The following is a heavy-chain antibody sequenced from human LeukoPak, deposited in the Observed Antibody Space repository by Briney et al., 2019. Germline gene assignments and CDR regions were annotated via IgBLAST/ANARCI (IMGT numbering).Heavy chain of an antibody. Sequence: ASVKVSCKASGYTFSNYAIHWVRQAPGQRLEWMGWISAYNGNTNYAQKLQGRVTMTTDTATSTAYMELSSLRADDTAVYYCARDRWEVNYYQYMDVWGKGTTVTVSS. D-gene: IGHD3-10*01. J-gene: IGHJ6*03. CDR2: ISAYNGNT. V-gene: IGHV1-18*01. CDR1: GYTFSNYA. CDR3: ARDRWEVNYYQYMDV.